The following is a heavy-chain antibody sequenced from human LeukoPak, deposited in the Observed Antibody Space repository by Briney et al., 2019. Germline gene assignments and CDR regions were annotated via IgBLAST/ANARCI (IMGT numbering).Heavy chain of an antibody. CDR3: SGGV. D-gene: IGHD3-10*01. Sequence: PGGSLRLSCAASGFTFSSYAMSWVRQAPGKGLEWVSTISGSGGSTYYADSVKGRFTIYRHNSKNTLYLQMHSLSSEHTAVYYCSGGVWGQGTLVTVSS. J-gene: IGHJ4*02. V-gene: IGHV3-23*01. CDR2: ISGSGGST. CDR1: GFTFSSYA.